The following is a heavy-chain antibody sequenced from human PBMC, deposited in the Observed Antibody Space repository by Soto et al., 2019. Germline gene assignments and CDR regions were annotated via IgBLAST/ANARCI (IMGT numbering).Heavy chain of an antibody. D-gene: IGHD3-3*01. CDR3: ARVDFWSGRAFDY. CDR2: IHYSGNT. V-gene: IGHV4-59*08. Sequence: PSETLSLTCTVSGGSISNYYWSWIRQPPGKGLEWIGYIHYSGNTNYNPSLKSRVAISADTSKNQFSLKVSSVTAADTAVYYCARVDFWSGRAFDYWGQGTLVTVSS. J-gene: IGHJ4*02. CDR1: GGSISNYY.